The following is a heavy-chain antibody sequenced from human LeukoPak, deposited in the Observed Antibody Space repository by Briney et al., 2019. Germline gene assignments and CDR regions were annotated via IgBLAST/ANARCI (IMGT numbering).Heavy chain of an antibody. J-gene: IGHJ4*02. CDR2: ISGSGDST. D-gene: IGHD2-2*01. Sequence: GGSLRLSCAASGFTFSNYGMSWVRQAPGRGWEWVSAISGSGDSTYYADSVKGRFTISRDNSKNTLYLQMNSLRAEDTAVYYCAKDQGVPAGPIDYWGQGTLVTVSS. V-gene: IGHV3-23*01. CDR1: GFTFSNYG. CDR3: AKDQGVPAGPIDY.